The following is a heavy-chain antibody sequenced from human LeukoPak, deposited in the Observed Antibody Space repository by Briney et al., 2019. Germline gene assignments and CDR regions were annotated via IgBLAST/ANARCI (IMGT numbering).Heavy chain of an antibody. Sequence: SETLSLTCAVSGYSISSGYYWGWIRQPPGKGLEWIGSIYHSGSTYYNPSLKSRVTISVDTSKNQFSLKLSSVTAADTAVYYCARGNHYYDSSGYYRAPCNWFDPWGQGSLLTVSS. CDR1: GYSISSGYY. V-gene: IGHV4-38-2*01. D-gene: IGHD3-22*01. CDR3: ARGNHYYDSSGYYRAPCNWFDP. CDR2: IYHSGST. J-gene: IGHJ5*02.